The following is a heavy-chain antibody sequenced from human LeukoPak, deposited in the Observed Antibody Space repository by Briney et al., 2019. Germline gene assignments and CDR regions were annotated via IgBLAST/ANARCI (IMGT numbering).Heavy chain of an antibody. CDR2: VSSSGSAI. D-gene: IGHD2-15*01. CDR1: GFPLSSYS. V-gene: IGHV3-48*01. Sequence: GGSLRLSCAASGFPLSSYSINCVRQAPGKGLEWVLYVSSSGSAIYYVDSVKGRFTVSRDNAKNSLFLQMSSQRAEDTAVDYCVRVKGSYFDYWGQGALVTVSS. CDR3: VRVKGSYFDY. J-gene: IGHJ4*02.